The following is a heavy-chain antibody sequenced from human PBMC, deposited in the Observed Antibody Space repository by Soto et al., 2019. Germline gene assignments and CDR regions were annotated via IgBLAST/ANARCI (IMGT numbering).Heavy chain of an antibody. Sequence: EVQLVESGGGLVQPGGSLRLSCAASGFTFSSYWVHWVRQAPGKGLVWVSRINSDGSSTSYADSVKGRFTISRDNAKNTLYLQMNSLRAEDTAVYYCARDVGLYCISTSCYSPYWGQGTLVTVSS. CDR2: INSDGSST. CDR1: GFTFSSYW. D-gene: IGHD2-2*01. V-gene: IGHV3-74*01. J-gene: IGHJ4*02. CDR3: ARDVGLYCISTSCYSPY.